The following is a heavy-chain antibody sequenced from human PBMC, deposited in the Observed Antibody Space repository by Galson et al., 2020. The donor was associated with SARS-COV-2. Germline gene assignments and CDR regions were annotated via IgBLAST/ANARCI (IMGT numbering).Heavy chain of an antibody. V-gene: IGHV1-8*01. CDR1: GYTFTRYD. CDR3: ARAPHYDFWSGYSYYMDV. Sequence: ASVKVSCKASGYTFTRYDINWVRQATGQGLEWMGWMNPNSGNTGYAQKFQGRVTMTRNTSISTAYMELSSLRSEDTAVYYCARAPHYDFWSGYSYYMDVWGKGTTVTVSS. CDR2: MNPNSGNT. D-gene: IGHD3-3*01. J-gene: IGHJ6*03.